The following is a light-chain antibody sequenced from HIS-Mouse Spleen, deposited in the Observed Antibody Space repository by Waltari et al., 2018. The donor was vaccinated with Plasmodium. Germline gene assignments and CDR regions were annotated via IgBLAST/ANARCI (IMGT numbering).Light chain of an antibody. J-gene: IGLJ2*01. V-gene: IGLV3-10*01. CDR2: EDS. CDR1: ALPKKY. Sequence: SYELTQPPSVSVSPGQTARITCSGDALPKKYAYWYQKKSGQAPVLVRYEDSKRPSGIPERFAGSKSGNPATLTVSGFQAEDEADDYCSSYAGSNNLVFGGGTKLTVL. CDR3: SSYAGSNNLV.